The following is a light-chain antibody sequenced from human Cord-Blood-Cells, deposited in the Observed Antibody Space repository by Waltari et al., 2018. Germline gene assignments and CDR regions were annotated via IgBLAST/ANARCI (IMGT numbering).Light chain of an antibody. Sequence: DIVMTQSPDSLAVSRGERATIHCTSSQSVLYSSNNKNYLAWYQQKPGQPPKLLIYWASTRESGVPDRFSGSGSGTDFTLTISSLQAEDVAVYYCQQYYSTPYTFGQGTKLEIK. CDR1: QSVLYSSNNKNY. J-gene: IGKJ2*01. CDR2: WAS. V-gene: IGKV4-1*01. CDR3: QQYYSTPYT.